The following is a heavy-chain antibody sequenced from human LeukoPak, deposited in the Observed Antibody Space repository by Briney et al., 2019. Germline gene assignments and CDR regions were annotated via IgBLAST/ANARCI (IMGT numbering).Heavy chain of an antibody. Sequence: GGSLRLSCAASGLIFSNYAMQWVRQAPGKGLEWVAVISYVATNKYYADSVKGRFTISRDNSKNTLFLQMNSMRAEDTAVYYCARGWELQDDYFDFWGQGTLVTVSS. J-gene: IGHJ4*02. CDR3: ARGWELQDDYFDF. D-gene: IGHD1-26*01. V-gene: IGHV3-30*01. CDR1: GLIFSNYA. CDR2: ISYVATNK.